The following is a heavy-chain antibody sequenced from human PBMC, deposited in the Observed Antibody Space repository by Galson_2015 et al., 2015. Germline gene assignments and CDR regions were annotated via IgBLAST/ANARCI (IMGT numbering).Heavy chain of an antibody. V-gene: IGHV3-33*01. Sequence: SLRLSCAASGFTFSSYGMHWVRQAPGKGLEWVAVIWYDGSNKYYADSVKGRFTISRDNSKNTLYLQMNSLRAEDTAVYYCARDEGITMVRGGYYFDYWGQGTLVTVSS. CDR2: IWYDGSNK. J-gene: IGHJ4*02. D-gene: IGHD3-10*01. CDR3: ARDEGITMVRGGYYFDY. CDR1: GFTFSSYG.